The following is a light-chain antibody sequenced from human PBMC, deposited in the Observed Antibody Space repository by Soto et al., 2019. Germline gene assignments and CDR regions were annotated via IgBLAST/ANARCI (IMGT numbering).Light chain of an antibody. CDR2: EVS. CDR3: CSYAGSSTHVV. V-gene: IGLV2-23*02. J-gene: IGLJ2*01. Sequence: QSVLTQPASVSGSPGQSITISCTGTSSDVGSYNLVSWYQQHPGKAPKLMIYEVSKRPSVVSNRFSGSKSGNTASLTISGLQAEDEADYYCCSYAGSSTHVVFGGGTKLTVL. CDR1: SSDVGSYNL.